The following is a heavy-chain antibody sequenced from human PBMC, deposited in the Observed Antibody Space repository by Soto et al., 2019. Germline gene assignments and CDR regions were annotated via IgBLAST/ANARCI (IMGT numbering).Heavy chain of an antibody. CDR2: ISGSGGST. D-gene: IGHD3-22*01. Sequence: EVQLLESGGGLVQPGGSLRLSCVASGFSFSSYAMTWVRQAPGKGLEWVSVISGSGGSTYYADSVKGRFTISRDNSKNTLYLQMNSLRAEDTAVYYCAKVHYYDGSGSYHYYGMDVWGQGTTVTVSS. CDR3: AKVHYYDGSGSYHYYGMDV. J-gene: IGHJ6*02. V-gene: IGHV3-23*01. CDR1: GFSFSSYA.